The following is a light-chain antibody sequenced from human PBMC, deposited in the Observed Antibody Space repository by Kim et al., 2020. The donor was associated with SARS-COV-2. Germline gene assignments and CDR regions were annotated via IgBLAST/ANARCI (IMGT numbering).Light chain of an antibody. CDR1: QSVTSA. J-gene: IGKJ1*01. CDR2: RVS. CDR3: QQYSQWPPWT. Sequence: STGERATLSCRASQSVTSALAWYQQKPGQAPRLLIYRVSTRATGVPARFSGSGSGTEFTLTISSLQSEDFAVYYCQQYSQWPPWTFGRGTKVDIK. V-gene: IGKV3-15*01.